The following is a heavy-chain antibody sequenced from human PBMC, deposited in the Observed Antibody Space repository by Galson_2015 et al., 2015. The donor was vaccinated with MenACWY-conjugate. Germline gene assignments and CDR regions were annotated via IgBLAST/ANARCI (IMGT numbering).Heavy chain of an antibody. CDR3: AKGSGPVFRFLEWLY. CDR1: GVTFSSYA. CDR2: ISGSGGST. J-gene: IGHJ4*02. D-gene: IGHD3-3*01. V-gene: IGHV3-23*01. Sequence: SLRLCCAASGVTFSSYAMSWVRQAPGKGLEWVSAISGSGGSTYYADSVKGRFTISRDNSKNTLYLQMNSLRAEDTAVYYCAKGSGPVFRFLEWLYWGQGTLVTVSS.